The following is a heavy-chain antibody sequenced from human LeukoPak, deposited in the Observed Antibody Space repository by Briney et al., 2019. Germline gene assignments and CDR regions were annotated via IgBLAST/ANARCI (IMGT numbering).Heavy chain of an antibody. V-gene: IGHV3-74*03. Sequence: GGSLRLSCAASGFTFSNHWMHWVRQAPGRGLVWVTRIDEGGSNAMYADSVKGRFSISRDNAKNTVNLQMNSLRAEDTGVYYCIRDEALWRLDYWGQGTLVTVSS. D-gene: IGHD2-21*01. CDR2: IDEGGSNA. CDR1: GFTFSNHW. J-gene: IGHJ4*02. CDR3: IRDEALWRLDY.